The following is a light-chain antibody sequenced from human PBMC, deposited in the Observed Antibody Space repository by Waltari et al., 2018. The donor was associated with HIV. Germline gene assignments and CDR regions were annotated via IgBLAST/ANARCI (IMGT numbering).Light chain of an antibody. V-gene: IGKV1-5*03. Sequence: DIQMTQSPSTLSAPVGDRVTITCRASQSIRSWLAWYQQKPGKAPKLLIYKASSLESGVPSRFSGSESGTEFTLTISSLQPDDFATYYCQQYNSYWTFGQGTKVEIK. CDR1: QSIRSW. CDR2: KAS. J-gene: IGKJ1*01. CDR3: QQYNSYWT.